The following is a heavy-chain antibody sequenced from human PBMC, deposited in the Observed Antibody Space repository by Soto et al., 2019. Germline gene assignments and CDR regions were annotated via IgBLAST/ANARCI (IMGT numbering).Heavy chain of an antibody. J-gene: IGHJ4*02. Sequence: EVQLLESGGGLVQPGGSLRLSCAASGFTFSSYAMSWVRQAPGQGLEWVSAISGSGGSTYYADSVKGRFTISRDNSKNTLYLQMNSLRAEDTAVYYCAKGRGYSYGPDADYWGQGTLVTVSS. CDR3: AKGRGYSYGPDADY. D-gene: IGHD5-18*01. CDR1: GFTFSSYA. V-gene: IGHV3-23*01. CDR2: ISGSGGST.